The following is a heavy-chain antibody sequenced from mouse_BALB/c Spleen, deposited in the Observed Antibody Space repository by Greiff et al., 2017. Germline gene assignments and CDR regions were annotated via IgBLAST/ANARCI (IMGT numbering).Heavy chain of an antibody. J-gene: IGHJ4*01. CDR1: GFTFSDYY. CDR2: ISDGGSYT. Sequence: EVQLVESGGGLVKPGGSLKLSCAASGFTFSDYYMYWVRQTPEKRLEWVATISDGGSYTYYPDSVKGRFTISRDNAKNNLYLQMSSLKSEDTAMYYCARDRDSFYAMDYWGQGTSVTVSS. CDR3: ARDRDSFYAMDY. V-gene: IGHV5-4*02.